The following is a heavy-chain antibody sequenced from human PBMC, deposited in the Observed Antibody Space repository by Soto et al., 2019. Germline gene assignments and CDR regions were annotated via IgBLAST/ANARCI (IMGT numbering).Heavy chain of an antibody. CDR1: GGNISGFY. V-gene: IGHV4-59*01. CDR3: ARDYCSGTTCYEFDY. D-gene: IGHD2-2*01. J-gene: IGHJ4*02. Sequence: PSETLSLTCAVSGGNISGFYWSWIRKNPGKGLEWIGYISYSGNTNYNPSLKSRVTISVDTSKNQFSLKLSSVTAADTAMYYCARDYCSGTTCYEFDYWGQGTQVTVSS. CDR2: ISYSGNT.